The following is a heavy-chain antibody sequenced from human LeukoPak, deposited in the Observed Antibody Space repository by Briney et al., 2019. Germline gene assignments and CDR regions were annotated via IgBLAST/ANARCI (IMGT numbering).Heavy chain of an antibody. D-gene: IGHD6-19*01. V-gene: IGHV4-34*01. CDR2: INHSGST. J-gene: IGHJ4*02. Sequence: SETLSLTCAVYGGSFSGYYWSWIRQPPGKGLEWIGEINHSGSTNYNPSLKSRVTISVDTSKNQFSLKLSSVTAADTAVYYCARGKGKAGHPLDYWGQGILVTVSS. CDR1: GGSFSGYY. CDR3: ARGKGKAGHPLDY.